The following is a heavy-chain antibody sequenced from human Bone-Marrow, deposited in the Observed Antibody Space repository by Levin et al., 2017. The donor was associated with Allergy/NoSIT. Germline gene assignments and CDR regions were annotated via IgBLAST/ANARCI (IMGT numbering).Heavy chain of an antibody. D-gene: IGHD5-12*01. J-gene: IGHJ6*02. CDR2: IRSEAYGGTT. Sequence: GGSLRLSCTASGFTFGEYAMNWFRQAPGKGLEWIGVIRSEAYGGTTEFAASVKDRFVISRDDPKSIAYLQMNGLKPEDTAVYFCTRDFSGYDFRSYYGMDVWGQGTTVTVSS. V-gene: IGHV3-49*03. CDR3: TRDFSGYDFRSYYGMDV. CDR1: GFTFGEYA.